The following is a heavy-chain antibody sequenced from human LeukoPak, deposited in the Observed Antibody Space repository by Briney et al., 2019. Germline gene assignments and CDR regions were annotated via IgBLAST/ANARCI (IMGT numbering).Heavy chain of an antibody. CDR1: GFTFSSYA. V-gene: IGHV3-23*01. CDR3: AKVYDFWSGYWSYFDY. J-gene: IGHJ4*02. D-gene: IGHD3-3*01. CDR2: ISFNSGST. Sequence: GGSLRLSCAASGFTFSSYAMTWVRQAPGKGLEWVSTISFNSGSTYYADSVKGRFTISRDNSKNTLYLQMNSLRAEDTAVYYCAKVYDFWSGYWSYFDYWGQGTLVTVSP.